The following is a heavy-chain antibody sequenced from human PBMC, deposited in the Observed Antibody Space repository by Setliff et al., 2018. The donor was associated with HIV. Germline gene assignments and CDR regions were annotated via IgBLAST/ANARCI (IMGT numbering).Heavy chain of an antibody. D-gene: IGHD2-15*01. V-gene: IGHV1-2*02. CDR1: GFSFDDYY. CDR2: VIPNSGKT. Sequence: ASVKVSCKASGFSFDDYYIHWVRQAPGQGLEWMGCVIPNSGKTYYAQEFQGRVTMTSDTSINTAYMEVSWLTSDDTAIYYCARDLAYCSGGSCYRPFIYYFYYMDVWGKGATVTV. J-gene: IGHJ6*03. CDR3: ARDLAYCSGGSCYRPFIYYFYYMDV.